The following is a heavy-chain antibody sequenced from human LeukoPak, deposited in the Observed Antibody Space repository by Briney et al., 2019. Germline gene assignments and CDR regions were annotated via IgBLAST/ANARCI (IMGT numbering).Heavy chain of an antibody. CDR3: ARGLAAAGDFDY. D-gene: IGHD6-13*01. J-gene: IGHJ4*02. V-gene: IGHV1-69*13. CDR2: IIPIFGTA. CDR1: GGTFSSYA. Sequence: SVKVSCKASGGTFSSYAISWVRQAPGQGLEWMGGIIPIFGTANYAQKFQGRVTITADESTSTAYMELSSLRSEDTAVYYCARGLAAAGDFDYWGQGTLVTVSS.